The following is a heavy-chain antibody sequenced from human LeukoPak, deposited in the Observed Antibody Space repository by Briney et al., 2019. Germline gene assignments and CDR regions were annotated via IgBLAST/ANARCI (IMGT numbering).Heavy chain of an antibody. CDR1: GGSISSYY. Sequence: SETLSLTCTVSGGSISSYYWSWIRQPPGKGLEWIGYIYYSGSTNYNPSLKSRVTISVDTSKNQFSLKLSSVTAADTAVYYCARGGSIAAAIFDYWGQGTLVTVSS. J-gene: IGHJ4*02. CDR3: ARGGSIAAAIFDY. V-gene: IGHV4-59*01. CDR2: IYYSGST. D-gene: IGHD6-13*01.